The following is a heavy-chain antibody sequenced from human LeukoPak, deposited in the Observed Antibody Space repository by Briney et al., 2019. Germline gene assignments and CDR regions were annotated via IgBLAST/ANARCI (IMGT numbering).Heavy chain of an antibody. CDR3: AKDSLRLWFGESPDY. J-gene: IGHJ4*02. V-gene: IGHV3-30*18. CDR2: ISYDGSNK. CDR1: GFTFSSYG. Sequence: GRSLRLSCAASGFTFSSYGMHWVRQAPGKGLEWVAVISYDGSNKYYADSVKGRFTISRDSSKNTLYLQMNSLRAEDTAVYYCAKDSLRLWFGESPDYWGQGTLVTVSS. D-gene: IGHD3-10*01.